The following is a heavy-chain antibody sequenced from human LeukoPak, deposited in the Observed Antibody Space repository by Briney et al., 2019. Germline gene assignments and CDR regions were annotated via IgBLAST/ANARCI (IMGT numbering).Heavy chain of an antibody. V-gene: IGHV1-69*04. D-gene: IGHD1-26*01. CDR2: IIPIFDIA. Sequence: ASVKVSCRAPGDIFSVDAISWVRQAPGQGLEWMGRIIPIFDIAHYSQNFQDRVTITADKSTSTAYMEMSGLTSEDTAVYYCAIDRDGSLTPSAFDMWGHGTMVIVTS. CDR3: AIDRDGSLTPSAFDM. J-gene: IGHJ3*02. CDR1: GDIFSVDA.